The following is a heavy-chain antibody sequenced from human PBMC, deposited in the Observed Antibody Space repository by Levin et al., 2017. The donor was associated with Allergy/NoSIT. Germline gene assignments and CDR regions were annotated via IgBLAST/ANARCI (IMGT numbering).Heavy chain of an antibody. J-gene: IGHJ3*02. D-gene: IGHD3-16*02. Sequence: ASVKVSCKASGYTFTRYGISWVRQAPGQGLEWMGWISAYKGNTKYAEKVQGRLTMTTDTSTSTAYMELRSLRSDDTAVYYCAREGYVWGSYRPDDAFDIWGQGTMVTVSS. CDR1: GYTFTRYG. CDR3: AREGYVWGSYRPDDAFDI. V-gene: IGHV1-18*01. CDR2: ISAYKGNT.